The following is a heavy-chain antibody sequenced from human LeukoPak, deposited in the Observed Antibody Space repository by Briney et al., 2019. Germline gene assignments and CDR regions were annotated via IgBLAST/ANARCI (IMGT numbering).Heavy chain of an antibody. CDR1: GGTFSSHA. CDR2: IIPIFGTA. D-gene: IGHD1-7*01. V-gene: IGHV1-69*13. CDR3: ARGAGTTLGVYYYYMDV. J-gene: IGHJ6*03. Sequence: ASVKVSCKASGGTFSSHAISWVRQAPGQGLEWMGGIIPIFGTANYAQKFQGRVTITADESTSTAYMELSSLRSEDTAVYYCARGAGTTLGVYYYYMDVWGKGTTVTVSS.